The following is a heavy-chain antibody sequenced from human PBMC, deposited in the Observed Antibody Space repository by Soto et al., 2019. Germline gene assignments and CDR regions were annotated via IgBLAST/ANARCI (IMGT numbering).Heavy chain of an antibody. V-gene: IGHV1-8*01. J-gene: IGHJ5*02. D-gene: IGHD1-7*01. CDR2: MNPNSGNT. Sequence: QVQLVQSGAEVKRPGVSVNVSGKATGYTFASYDINWVRQATGHGLEWMGWMNPNSGNTVYAQKFQGRVTMTRDTSISTAYMELSSLRSEDTAVYYCARERTGTTSNWFDPWGQGTLVTVSS. CDR1: GYTFASYD. CDR3: ARERTGTTSNWFDP.